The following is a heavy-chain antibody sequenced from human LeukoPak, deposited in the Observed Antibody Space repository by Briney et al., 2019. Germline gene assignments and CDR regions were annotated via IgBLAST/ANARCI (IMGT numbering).Heavy chain of an antibody. CDR2: ISSSSSTI. J-gene: IGHJ4*02. V-gene: IGHV3-48*01. Sequence: GGSLRLSCAASGSTFSSYSMNWVRQAPGKGLEWVSYISSSSSTIYYADSVKGRFTVSRDNAKNSLYLQMNSLRAEDTAVYYCARMDYDILTGYYPFDYWGQGTLVTVSS. CDR3: ARMDYDILTGYYPFDY. CDR1: GSTFSSYS. D-gene: IGHD3-9*01.